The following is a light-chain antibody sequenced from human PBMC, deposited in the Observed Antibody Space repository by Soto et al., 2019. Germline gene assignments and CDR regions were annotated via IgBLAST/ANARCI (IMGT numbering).Light chain of an antibody. CDR3: QQYNNWWT. CDR1: QSVSSY. Sequence: EIVLTQSPATLSLSPGERATLSCRASQSVSSYLAWYQQKPGQAPRLLIYDASNRATGIPARFSGSGCGTEFTLTINRLTSEDFAVYYCQQYNNWWTFGQGTKVDSK. J-gene: IGKJ1*01. V-gene: IGKV3-11*01. CDR2: DAS.